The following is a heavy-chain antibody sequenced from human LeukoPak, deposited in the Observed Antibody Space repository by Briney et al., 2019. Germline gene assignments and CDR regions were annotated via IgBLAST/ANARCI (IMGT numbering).Heavy chain of an antibody. V-gene: IGHV4-59*01. Sequence: SETLSLTCIVSGDSISSYFWGWIRQPPGKGLEWIGYIYYSGSTNYNPSLKSRVTISVDTSKNQFSLKLSSVTAADTAVYYCARGYPYYYDSSGYSLDAFDIWGQGTMVTVSS. CDR2: IYYSGST. J-gene: IGHJ3*02. CDR3: ARGYPYYYDSSGYSLDAFDI. CDR1: GDSISSYF. D-gene: IGHD3-22*01.